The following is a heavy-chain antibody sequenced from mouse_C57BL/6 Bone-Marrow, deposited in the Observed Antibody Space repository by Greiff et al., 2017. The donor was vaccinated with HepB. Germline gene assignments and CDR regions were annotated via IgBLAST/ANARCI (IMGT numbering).Heavy chain of an antibody. Sequence: QVQLQQSGPELVKPGASVKISCKASGYAFSSSWMNWVKQRPGKGLEWIGRIYPGDGDTNYNGKFKGKATLTADKSSSTAYMQLSSLTSEDSAVYFCARNYYGSSFPYYFDYWGQGTTLTVSS. D-gene: IGHD1-1*01. CDR2: IYPGDGDT. CDR1: GYAFSSSW. J-gene: IGHJ2*01. CDR3: ARNYYGSSFPYYFDY. V-gene: IGHV1-82*01.